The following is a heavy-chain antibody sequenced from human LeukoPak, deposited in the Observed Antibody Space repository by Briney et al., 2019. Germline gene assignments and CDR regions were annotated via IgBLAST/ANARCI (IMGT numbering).Heavy chain of an antibody. CDR3: AKSPSTRMVRGVRYYFDY. D-gene: IGHD3-10*01. CDR2: ISWNSGSI. CDR1: GFTFDDYA. V-gene: IGHV3-9*01. Sequence: GGSLRLSCGASGFTFDDYAMHWVRQAPGKGLEWVSGISWNSGSIGYADSVKGRFTISRDNAKNSLYLQMNSLRAEDTALYYCAKSPSTRMVRGVRYYFDYWGQGTLVTVSS. J-gene: IGHJ4*02.